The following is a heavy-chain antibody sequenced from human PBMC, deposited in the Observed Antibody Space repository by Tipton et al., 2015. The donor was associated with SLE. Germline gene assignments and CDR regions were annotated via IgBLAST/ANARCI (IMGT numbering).Heavy chain of an antibody. D-gene: IGHD3-22*01. CDR2: TWYDGSKE. J-gene: IGHJ4*02. CDR1: GFTFSSFG. CDR3: ARGEYYYDSSGYPTDY. Sequence: SLRLSCAASGFTFSSFGMHWVRQGPGKGLEWVALTWYDGSKEYYADSVKGRFTISRDNSKNTLFLQMNSLRAEDTAVYYCARGEYYYDSSGYPTDYWGQGTLVTVSS. V-gene: IGHV3-33*01.